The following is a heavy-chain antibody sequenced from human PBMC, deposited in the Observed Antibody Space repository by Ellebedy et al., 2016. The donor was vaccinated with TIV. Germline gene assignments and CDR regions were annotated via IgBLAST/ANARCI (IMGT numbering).Heavy chain of an antibody. CDR1: GFSLTNIIMG. J-gene: IGHJ4*02. Sequence: SGPTLVKPKETLTLTCTVSGFSLTNIIMGVSWIRQPPGKALEWLAHIFSTAEKSYSKSLEARLSISKHTANIHVVLTVANMDPVDTATYYCVRALKYCGGDCSYYFDYWGQGTLVTVSS. CDR3: VRALKYCGGDCSYYFDY. CDR2: IFSTAEK. D-gene: IGHD2-21*02. V-gene: IGHV2-26*01.